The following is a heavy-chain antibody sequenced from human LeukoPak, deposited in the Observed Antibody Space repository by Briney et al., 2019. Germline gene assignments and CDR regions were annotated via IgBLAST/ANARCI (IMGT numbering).Heavy chain of an antibody. CDR3: ARRPGYYYHYMDV. J-gene: IGHJ6*03. V-gene: IGHV4-39*01. D-gene: IGHD1-1*01. CDR2: MYHSGST. CDR1: GGSISRSGYY. Sequence: SETLSLTCTVSGGSISRSGYYWSWIRQAPGTGLEWIGSMYHSGSTYYNPSLKSRVTISVDTSKNQFSLKLSSVTAADTAVYYCARRPGYYYHYMDVWGKGTTVTISS.